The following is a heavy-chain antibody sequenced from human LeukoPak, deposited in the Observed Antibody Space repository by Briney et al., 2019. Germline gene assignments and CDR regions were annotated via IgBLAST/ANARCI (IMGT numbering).Heavy chain of an antibody. Sequence: GESLKISCKGSGYSFTNYWIGWVRQMPGKGLEWMGITYPGDSDTRYSPSFQGQVTISADKSINTAYLQWSSLKASDTAMYYCARREGPFRKYYFNYWGQGTLVTVSS. CDR1: GYSFTNYW. J-gene: IGHJ4*02. CDR3: ARREGPFRKYYFNY. D-gene: IGHD1-26*01. CDR2: TYPGDSDT. V-gene: IGHV5-51*01.